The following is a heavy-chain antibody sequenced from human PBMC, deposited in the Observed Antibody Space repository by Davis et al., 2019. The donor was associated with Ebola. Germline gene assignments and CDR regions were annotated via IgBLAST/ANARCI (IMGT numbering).Heavy chain of an antibody. Sequence: GESLKISCAASGFPFSTYAMNWVRQAPGKGLEWVAIIPFDGSNEFYADSVQGRFTVSRDNSKNTLDLQMDSLRTEDTALYYCAGVCDSRDDAFDIWGLGTMVNVSS. CDR2: IPFDGSNE. CDR3: AGVCDSRDDAFDI. CDR1: GFPFSTYA. D-gene: IGHD3-22*01. V-gene: IGHV3-30-3*01. J-gene: IGHJ3*02.